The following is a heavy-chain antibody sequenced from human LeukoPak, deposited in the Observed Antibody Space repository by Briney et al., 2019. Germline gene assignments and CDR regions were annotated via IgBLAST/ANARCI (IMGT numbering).Heavy chain of an antibody. V-gene: IGHV5-51*01. CDR3: AREAYCGGDCYLDAFDI. CDR1: GYSFTSYW. J-gene: IGHJ3*02. Sequence: GESLKISCKGSGYSFTSYWIGWVRQMPGKGLEWMGIIYPGDSDTRYSPSFQGQVTISAGKSISTAYLQWSSLKAPDTAMYYCAREAYCGGDCYLDAFDIWGQGTMVTVSS. CDR2: IYPGDSDT. D-gene: IGHD2-21*02.